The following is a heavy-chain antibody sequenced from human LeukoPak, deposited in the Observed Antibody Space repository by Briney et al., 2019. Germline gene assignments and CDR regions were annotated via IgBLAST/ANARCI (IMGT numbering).Heavy chain of an antibody. J-gene: IGHJ4*02. CDR2: IKQDGSEK. V-gene: IGHV3-7*01. Sequence: GGSLRLSCEASGMIFSKYWMSWVRPAPGKGLEWVANIKQDGSEKYYLDSVKGRFTISRDNAKNSLYLHMNSLRAEDTAVYYCATSWDYWGQGTLVTVSS. CDR3: ATSWDY. CDR1: GMIFSKYW.